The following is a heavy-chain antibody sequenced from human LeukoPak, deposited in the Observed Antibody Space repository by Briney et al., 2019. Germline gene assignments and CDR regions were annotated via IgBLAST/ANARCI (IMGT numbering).Heavy chain of an antibody. CDR2: IIPILGIA. D-gene: IGHD5-18*01. Sequence: GASVKVSCKASGGTFSSYAISWVRQAPGQGLEWMGGIIPILGIANYAQKFQGRVTITADKSTSTAYMELSSLRSEDTAVYYCATLVDTAMVTPHDYWGQGTLVTVSS. CDR1: GGTFSSYA. J-gene: IGHJ4*02. CDR3: ATLVDTAMVTPHDY. V-gene: IGHV1-69*10.